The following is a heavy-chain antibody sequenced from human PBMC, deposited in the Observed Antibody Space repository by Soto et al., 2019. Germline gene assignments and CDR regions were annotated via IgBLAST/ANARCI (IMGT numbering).Heavy chain of an antibody. V-gene: IGHV4-59*08. CDR3: ATLSRYCSGGSCSYYYYGMDV. D-gene: IGHD2-15*01. CDR2: IYYSGTT. J-gene: IGHJ6*02. Sequence: PSETLSLTCTVSGGSISNYYWSWIRQPPGKGLEWIGYIYYSGTTNYNPSLKSRVTISVDTSKNQFSLKLSSVTAADTAVYYCATLSRYCSGGSCSYYYYGMDVWGQGTTVTVSS. CDR1: GGSISNYY.